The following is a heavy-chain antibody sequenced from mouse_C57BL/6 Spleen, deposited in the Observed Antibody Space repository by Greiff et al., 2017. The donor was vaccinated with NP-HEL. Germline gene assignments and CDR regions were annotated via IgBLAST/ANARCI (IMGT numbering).Heavy chain of an antibody. CDR2: ISNLAYSI. CDR3: ARHGGENAMDY. CDR1: GFTFSDYG. Sequence: EVKLVESGGGLVQPGGSLKLSCAASGFTFSDYGMAWVRQAPRKGPEWVAFISNLAYSIYYADTVTGRFTISRENAKDTLYLEMSSLGSEDTAKYYCARHGGENAMDYWGQGTSVTVSA. V-gene: IGHV5-15*01. J-gene: IGHJ4*01.